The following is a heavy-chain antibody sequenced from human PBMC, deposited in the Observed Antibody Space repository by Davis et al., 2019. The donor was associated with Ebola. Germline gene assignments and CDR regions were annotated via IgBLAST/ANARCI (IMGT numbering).Heavy chain of an antibody. CDR1: GFTFSSYG. CDR2: ISYDGSNK. V-gene: IGHV3-30*18. CDR3: AKGGPSVYSSSFT. Sequence: GESLKISCAASGFTFSSYGMHWVRQAPGKGLEWVAVISYDGSNKYYADSVKGRFTISRDNSKNTLYLQMNSLRAEDTAVYYCAKGGPSVYSSSFTWGQGTLVTVSS. D-gene: IGHD6-13*01. J-gene: IGHJ5*02.